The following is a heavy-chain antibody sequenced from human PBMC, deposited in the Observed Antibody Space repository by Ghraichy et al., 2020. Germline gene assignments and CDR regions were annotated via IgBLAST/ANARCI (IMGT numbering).Heavy chain of an antibody. CDR3: ARGSKVVRFFYYDGMDV. CDR2: ITGSGRSI. J-gene: IGHJ6*02. Sequence: GESLRLSCVGSGFTFSGYSMNWVRQSPGKSLEWVSYITGSGRSIFYADSVKGRFTISRDNAQNSLSLQMNGLRDEDTAVYYCARGSKVVRFFYYDGMDVWGQGTAVTVSS. CDR1: GFTFSGYS. V-gene: IGHV3-48*02. D-gene: IGHD4-23*01.